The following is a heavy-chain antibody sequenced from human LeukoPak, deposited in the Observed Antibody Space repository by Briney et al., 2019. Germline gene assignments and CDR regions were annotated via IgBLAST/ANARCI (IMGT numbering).Heavy chain of an antibody. CDR2: IYDSETT. D-gene: IGHD4-17*01. J-gene: IGHJ3*02. CDR3: TTYGDRAFDI. CDR1: GGSISSGAYF. Sequence: SQTLSLTCTVSGGSISSGAYFWSWVRQHPGKGLEWIGYIYDSETTYYNPSLKSRLTMSVDTSKNQFSLKLSSVTAADTAVYYCTTYGDRAFDIWGQGTMVTVSS. V-gene: IGHV4-31*03.